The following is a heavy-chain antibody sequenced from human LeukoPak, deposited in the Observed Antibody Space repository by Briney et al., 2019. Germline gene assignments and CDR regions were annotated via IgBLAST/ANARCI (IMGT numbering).Heavy chain of an antibody. D-gene: IGHD3-3*01. Sequence: ASVKVSCKASGYTFTSYGINWVRQAPGQGLEWMGWITTYNGNTNYIQKLQGRVTMTTDTSTSTAYMELRSLRSDDTAVYYCARGPYYDSWSGAGYWGQGTLVTVSS. CDR2: ITTYNGNT. CDR3: ARGPYYDSWSGAGY. J-gene: IGHJ4*02. V-gene: IGHV1-18*01. CDR1: GYTFTSYG.